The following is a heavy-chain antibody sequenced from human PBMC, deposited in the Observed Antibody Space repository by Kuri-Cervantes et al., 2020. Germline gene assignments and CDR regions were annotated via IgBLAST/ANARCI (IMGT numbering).Heavy chain of an antibody. D-gene: IGHD6-19*01. CDR2: MNPNSGNT. CDR3: ARGYSSGWYNYYYYYGMDV. Sequence: ASVKVSCKASGYTFTSYDINWVRQATGQGLEWMGWMNPNSGNTGYAQKFQGRVTMTRNTSISTAYMELSSLRSEDTAVYYCARGYSSGWYNYYYYYGMDVWGQGTTGTVSS. J-gene: IGHJ6*02. CDR1: GYTFTSYD. V-gene: IGHV1-8*01.